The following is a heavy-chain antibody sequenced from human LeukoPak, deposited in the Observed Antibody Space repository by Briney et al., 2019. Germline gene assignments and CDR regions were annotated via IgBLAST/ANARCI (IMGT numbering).Heavy chain of an antibody. CDR2: ISTSSNYI. CDR1: GFTFSTYS. D-gene: IGHD5-18*01. CDR3: AKGGLGVYSYGPRDYFDY. J-gene: IGHJ4*02. Sequence: GGSLRLSCAASGFTFSTYSMNWVRQAPGKGLEWVSSISTSSNYIYYADSVKGRFTISRDNAENSLYLQMNSLRAEDTAVYYCAKGGLGVYSYGPRDYFDYWGQGTLVTVSS. V-gene: IGHV3-21*01.